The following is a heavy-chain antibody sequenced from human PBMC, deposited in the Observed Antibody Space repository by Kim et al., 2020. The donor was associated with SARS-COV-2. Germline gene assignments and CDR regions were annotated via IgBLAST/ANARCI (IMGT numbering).Heavy chain of an antibody. CDR2: IIPIFGTA. D-gene: IGHD4-17*01. J-gene: IGHJ4*02. CDR1: GGTFSSYA. Sequence: SVKVSCKASGGTFSSYAISWVRQAPGQGLEWMGGIIPIFGTANYAQKFQGRVTITADESTSTAYMELSSLRSEDTAVYYCARMEALDYGDYKIDYWGQGTLVTVSS. V-gene: IGHV1-69*13. CDR3: ARMEALDYGDYKIDY.